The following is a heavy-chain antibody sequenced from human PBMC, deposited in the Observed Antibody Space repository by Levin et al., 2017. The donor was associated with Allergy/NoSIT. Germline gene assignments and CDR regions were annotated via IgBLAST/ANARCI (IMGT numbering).Heavy chain of an antibody. D-gene: IGHD1-14*01. CDR1: GFTVEDHA. Sequence: PGGSLRLSCAASGFTVEDHAMHWVRQTPGKGLEWVSDITWNSGRIDYADSVKGRFTISKDNAKNSLYLQMNSLRADDTALYYCARSRPGTDAFDIWGLGTMVTVSS. CDR3: ARSRPGTDAFDI. V-gene: IGHV3-9*01. CDR2: ITWNSGRI. J-gene: IGHJ3*02.